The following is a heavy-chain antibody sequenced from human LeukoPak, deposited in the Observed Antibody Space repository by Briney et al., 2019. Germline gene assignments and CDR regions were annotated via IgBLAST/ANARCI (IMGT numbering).Heavy chain of an antibody. V-gene: IGHV1-24*01. D-gene: IGHD1-26*01. J-gene: IGHJ4*02. Sequence: GASVKVSCKVSGYTLTELSMHWVRQAPGQGLEWMGGFDPEDGETIYAQKFQGRVTMTEDTSTDTAYMELSSLRSEDTAVYYCAMASGSFSYFDYWGQGTLLTVSS. CDR3: AMASGSFSYFDY. CDR1: GYTLTELS. CDR2: FDPEDGET.